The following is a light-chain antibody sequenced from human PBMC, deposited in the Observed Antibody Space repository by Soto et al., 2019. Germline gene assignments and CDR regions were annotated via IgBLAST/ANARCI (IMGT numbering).Light chain of an antibody. J-gene: IGKJ4*01. V-gene: IGKV1-5*03. CDR1: QTIIIW. CDR2: KAS. CDR3: QQSYSGPLT. Sequence: DIQMTQSPSSLSGSVGDRVNITCRASQTIIIWLAWYQPKPGKAPKLLIYKASTLKSGVPSRFSGSGSGTEFTLTISSLQPDDFATYYCQQSYSGPLTCGGGTKGDIK.